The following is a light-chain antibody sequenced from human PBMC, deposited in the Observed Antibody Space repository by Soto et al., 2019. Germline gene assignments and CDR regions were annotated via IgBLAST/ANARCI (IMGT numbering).Light chain of an antibody. V-gene: IGKV3-15*01. CDR1: ESINSN. CDR3: QQYKAWPLT. Sequence: EIVMTQSPATLSVSQGERATLSCRASESINSNLAWYQQKPGQAPRLLIYRTSNRATGVPARFSGSGSGTEFTLTMSSLQSEDFAVFYCQQYKAWPLTFGGGTNVELK. CDR2: RTS. J-gene: IGKJ4*01.